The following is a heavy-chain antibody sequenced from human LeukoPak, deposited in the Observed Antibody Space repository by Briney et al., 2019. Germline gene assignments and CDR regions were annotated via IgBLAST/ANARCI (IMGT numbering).Heavy chain of an antibody. CDR3: ARDSCLIKTCLDY. Sequence: GGSLRLSCATAGFIFSHFGMHWVRQAPGKGLEWVAAIQSDGSQEYFADSVKGRSTISRDKSKSTMYLQIGTLRAEYTAVYYCARDSCLIKTCLDYWGQGTLVTVSS. CDR1: GFIFSHFG. D-gene: IGHD3-10*01. V-gene: IGHV3-33*01. J-gene: IGHJ4*02. CDR2: IQSDGSQE.